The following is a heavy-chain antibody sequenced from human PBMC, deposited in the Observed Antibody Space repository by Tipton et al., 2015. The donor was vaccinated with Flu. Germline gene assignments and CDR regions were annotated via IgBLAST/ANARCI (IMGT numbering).Heavy chain of an antibody. CDR1: GGSISSGGYY. D-gene: IGHD2-2*01. V-gene: IGHV4-31*03. J-gene: IGHJ6*02. CDR3: ARVPLYCSSTSCYPNYYYYGMDV. CDR2: IYYSGST. Sequence: TLSLTCTVSGGSISSGGYYWSWIRQHPGKGLEWIGYIYYSGSTYYNPSLKSRVTISVDTSKNQFSLKLSSVTAADTAVYYCARVPLYCSSTSCYPNYYYYGMDVWGQGTTVTVSS.